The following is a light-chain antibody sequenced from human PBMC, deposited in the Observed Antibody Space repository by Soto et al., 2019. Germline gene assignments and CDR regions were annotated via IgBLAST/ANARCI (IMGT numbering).Light chain of an antibody. CDR1: QNVDTF. CDR3: QQRYNWPVT. J-gene: IGKJ4*01. CDR2: DAS. V-gene: IGKV3-11*01. Sequence: DIVLTQSPGTVSLSPGERASLSCRASQNVDTFLAWYQQKPGQPPRLLMYDASRRITGVPARFSGSGSGTDLTLTITSLEPEDVAVDYCQQRYNWPVTFGAGTRVEI.